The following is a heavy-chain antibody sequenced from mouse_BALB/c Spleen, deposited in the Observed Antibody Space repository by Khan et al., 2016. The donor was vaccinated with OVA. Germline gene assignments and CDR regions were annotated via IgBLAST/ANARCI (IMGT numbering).Heavy chain of an antibody. CDR2: IFPGSVST. CDR3: ARGVYGGFAY. D-gene: IGHD1-1*01. V-gene: IGHV1-9*01. J-gene: IGHJ3*01. CDR1: GYTFSSYW. Sequence: QVQLQQSGGDLMKPGASVKISCKATGYTFSSYWIEWVKQRPGHGLEWIGQIFPGSVSTTYNEKFKGKATFTADTSSNTAYMQLSSLTSEDSAVYYFARGVYGGFAYWGPGTLVTVSA.